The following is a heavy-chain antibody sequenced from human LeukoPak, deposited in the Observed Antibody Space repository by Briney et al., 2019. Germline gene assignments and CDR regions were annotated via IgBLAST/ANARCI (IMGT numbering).Heavy chain of an antibody. CDR2: IYYSGSA. V-gene: IGHV4-59*01. CDR1: GGSISDYY. CDR3: ARSSLDSSSPYWFDP. Sequence: SETLSLTCTVSGGSISDYYWSWIRQPPGKGLEWIGYIYYSGSANYNPSLTSRVTISVDTSKDQFSLKLSSVTAADTAVYYCARSSLDSSSPYWFDPWGQGTLVTVSS. D-gene: IGHD6-19*01. J-gene: IGHJ5*02.